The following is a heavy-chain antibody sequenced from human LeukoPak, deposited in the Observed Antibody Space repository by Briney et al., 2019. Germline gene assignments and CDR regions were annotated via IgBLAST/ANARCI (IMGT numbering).Heavy chain of an antibody. D-gene: IGHD3-9*01. CDR3: ATYYDILTGYPPNWFDP. CDR2: IIPIFGTA. J-gene: IGHJ5*02. V-gene: IGHV1-69*13. Sequence: GASVKVSCKASGGTFSSYAISWVRQAPGQGLEWMGGIIPIFGTANYAQKFQGRVTITADESTSTAYMELGSLRSEDTAVYYCATYYDILTGYPPNWFDPWGQGTLVTVSS. CDR1: GGTFSSYA.